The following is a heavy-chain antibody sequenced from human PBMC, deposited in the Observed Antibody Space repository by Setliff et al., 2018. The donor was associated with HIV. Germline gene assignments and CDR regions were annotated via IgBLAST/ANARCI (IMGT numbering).Heavy chain of an antibody. CDR2: IYYSGST. D-gene: IGHD6-19*01. Sequence: SETLSLTCTVSGGSISSYYWSWIRQPPGKGLEWIGYIYYSGSTNYNPSLKSRVTISVDTSKNQFSLKLSSVTAADTAVYYCARHHSSSGWSKDWFDTWGQGILVTAPQ. J-gene: IGHJ5*02. CDR1: GGSISSYY. V-gene: IGHV4-59*01. CDR3: ARHHSSSGWSKDWFDT.